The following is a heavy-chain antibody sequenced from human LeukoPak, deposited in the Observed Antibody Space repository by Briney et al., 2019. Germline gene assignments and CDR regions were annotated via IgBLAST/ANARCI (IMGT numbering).Heavy chain of an antibody. CDR2: MNTNSGKT. Sequence: GASVKVSCKASGHTFTSFDINWVRQATGQGLEWMGWMNTNSGKTGYAQTFQGRVTMTRDTSINTAYMELTSLRSDDTAVYYCARVEYRITIFGVTLGWFDPWGQGTLVTVSS. V-gene: IGHV1-8*01. D-gene: IGHD3-3*01. CDR1: GHTFTSFD. J-gene: IGHJ5*02. CDR3: ARVEYRITIFGVTLGWFDP.